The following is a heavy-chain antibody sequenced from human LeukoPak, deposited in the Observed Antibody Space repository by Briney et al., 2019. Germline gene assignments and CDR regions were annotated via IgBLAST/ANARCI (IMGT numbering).Heavy chain of an antibody. CDR1: GYTFTGYY. V-gene: IGHV1-2*02. CDR2: INPNSGGT. J-gene: IGHJ4*02. D-gene: IGHD4-17*01. CDR3: ARELGDYGDYRANDY. Sequence: ASVKVSCKASGYTFTGYYMHWVRQAPGQGLEWMGWINPNSGGTNYAQKFQGRVTMTRDTSISTAYMELSRLRSDDTAVYYCARELGDYGDYRANDYWGQGTLVTVSS.